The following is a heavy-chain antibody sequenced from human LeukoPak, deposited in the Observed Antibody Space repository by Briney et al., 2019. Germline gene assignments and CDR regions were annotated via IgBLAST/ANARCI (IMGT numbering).Heavy chain of an antibody. J-gene: IGHJ4*02. CDR3: ARARELLRDYYFDY. D-gene: IGHD1-26*01. V-gene: IGHV4-59*01. CDR2: IYYSGST. Sequence: SETLSLTCTVSGGSISSYYWSWIRQPPGKGLEWIGYIYYSGSTNYNLSLKSRVTISVDTSKNQFSLKLSSVTAAGTAVYYCARARELLRDYYFDYWGQGTLVTAS. CDR1: GGSISSYY.